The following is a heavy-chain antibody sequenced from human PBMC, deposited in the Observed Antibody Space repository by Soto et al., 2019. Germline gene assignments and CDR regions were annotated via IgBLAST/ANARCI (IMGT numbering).Heavy chain of an antibody. Sequence: GGSLRLSCAASGFTFSSYSMNWVRQAPGKGLEWVSYISSSSSTIYYADSVKGRFTISRDNAKNSLYLQMNSLRDEDTAVYYCARDKNTMFLHLLHYYYGMDVWGQGTTVTVSS. D-gene: IGHD3-10*02. CDR1: GFTFSSYS. CDR2: ISSSSSTI. J-gene: IGHJ6*02. CDR3: ARDKNTMFLHLLHYYYGMDV. V-gene: IGHV3-48*02.